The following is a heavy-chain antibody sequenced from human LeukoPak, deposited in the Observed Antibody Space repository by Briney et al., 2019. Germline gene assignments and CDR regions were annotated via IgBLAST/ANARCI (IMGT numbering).Heavy chain of an antibody. CDR2: IYTSGST. D-gene: IGHD4-17*01. Sequence: SETLSLTCTVSGGSISSGSYYWRWLRQPAGTGLEWIGRIYTSGSTNYNPSLKSRVTMSVDTSRNQFSLKLSSVTAADTAVYYCARTFSYGASWYFDLWGRGTLVTVSS. CDR1: GGSISSGSYY. J-gene: IGHJ2*01. CDR3: ARTFSYGASWYFDL. V-gene: IGHV4-61*02.